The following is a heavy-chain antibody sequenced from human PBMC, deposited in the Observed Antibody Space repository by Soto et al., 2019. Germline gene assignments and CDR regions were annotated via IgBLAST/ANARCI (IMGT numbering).Heavy chain of an antibody. D-gene: IGHD2-2*01. Sequence: QVQLVQSGTEVKKPGSSVKVSCKASGGTFSNYGINWVRQDPGQGLEWMGGVIPDFGTANYAQRFHGRGTITADESTSTVYIEVISLTSEDTALYYCARGFPYGGYKDFYAGMDVWGQGTTVTVSS. CDR1: GGTFSNYG. J-gene: IGHJ6*02. CDR2: VIPDFGTA. CDR3: ARGFPYGGYKDFYAGMDV. V-gene: IGHV1-69*01.